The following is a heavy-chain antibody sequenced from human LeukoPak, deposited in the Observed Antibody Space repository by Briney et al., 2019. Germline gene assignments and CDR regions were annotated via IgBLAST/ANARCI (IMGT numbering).Heavy chain of an antibody. D-gene: IGHD3-3*01. V-gene: IGHV4-61*02. J-gene: IGHJ6*03. CDR2: IYTSGST. CDR3: ARDRYYDFWSGYRHGLGGHYYMDV. CDR1: GYSISSGYY. Sequence: SETLSLTCAVSGYSISSGYYWSWIRQPAGKGLEWIGRIYTSGSTNYNPSLKSRVTISVDTSKNQFSLKLSSVTAADTAVYYCARDRYYDFWSGYRHGLGGHYYMDVWGKGTTVTVSS.